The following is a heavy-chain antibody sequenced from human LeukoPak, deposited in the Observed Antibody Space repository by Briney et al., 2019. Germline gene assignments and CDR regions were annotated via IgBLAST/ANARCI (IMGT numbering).Heavy chain of an antibody. CDR3: AKWGSFSTSWIGFYFDY. Sequence: PGGSLRLSCGASGFTLSKFGMHWVRQAPGNGLGWVAFIRFDGSSKHYADSVKGRFSTSRDDSKNTLFLQMNSLRTEDTAVYYCAKWGSFSTSWIGFYFDYWGQGTLVTVSS. CDR2: IRFDGSSK. V-gene: IGHV3-30*02. CDR1: GFTLSKFG. J-gene: IGHJ4*02. D-gene: IGHD6-13*01.